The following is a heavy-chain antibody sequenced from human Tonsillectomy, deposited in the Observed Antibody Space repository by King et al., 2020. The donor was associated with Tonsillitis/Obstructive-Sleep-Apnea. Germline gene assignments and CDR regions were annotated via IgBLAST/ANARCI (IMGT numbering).Heavy chain of an antibody. V-gene: IGHV4-34*01. CDR2: INHSGST. J-gene: IGHJ3*02. D-gene: IGHD6-13*01. CDR3: ARAGPHYFYLTQLVHDALDI. CDR1: GGSFSGYY. Sequence: VQLQQWGAGLLKPSETLSLTCAVYGGSFSGYYWSWIRQPPGKGLEWIGEINHSGSTNYNPSLKSRVTISVDTSKNQFSLKLSSVTAADTAVYYCARAGPHYFYLTQLVHDALDILGQGTMVTVSS.